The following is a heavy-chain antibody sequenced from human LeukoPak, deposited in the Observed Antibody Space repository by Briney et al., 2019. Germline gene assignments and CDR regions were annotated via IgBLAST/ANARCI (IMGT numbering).Heavy chain of an antibody. CDR1: GGSISSYY. V-gene: IGHV4-4*07. Sequence: ASETLSLTCTVSGGSISSYYWSWIRQPAWKGLEWIGRIYTSGSTNYNPSLKSRVTISVDTSKNQFSLKLSSVTAADTAVYYCARLERVGYFDYWGQGTLVTVSS. CDR2: IYTSGST. D-gene: IGHD5-12*01. CDR3: ARLERVGYFDY. J-gene: IGHJ4*02.